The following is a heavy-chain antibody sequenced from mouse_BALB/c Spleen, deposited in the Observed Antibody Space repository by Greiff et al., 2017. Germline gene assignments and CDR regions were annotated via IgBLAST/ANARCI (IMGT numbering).Heavy chain of an antibody. D-gene: IGHD2-2*01. CDR3: ARGDPGYDGLDAY. CDR2: ISYSGST. J-gene: IGHJ3*01. V-gene: IGHV3-2*02. Sequence: EVHLVESGPGLVKPSQSLSLTCTVTGYSITSDYAWNWIRQFPGNKLEWMGYISYSGSTSYNPSLKSRISITRDTSKNQFFLQLNSVTTEDTATYYCARGDPGYDGLDAYWGQGTLLTVSA. CDR1: GYSITSDYA.